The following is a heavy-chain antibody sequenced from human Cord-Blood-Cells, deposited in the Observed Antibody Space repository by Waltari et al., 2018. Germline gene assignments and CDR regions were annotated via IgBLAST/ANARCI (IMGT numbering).Heavy chain of an antibody. V-gene: IGHV4-59*01. CDR2: IYYSGST. CDR1: GGSISSYY. Sequence: QVQLQESGPGLVKPSETLSLTCTVSGGSISSYYWSGLRQPPGKGREWIGYIYYSGSTNYNPSLKSRVTISVDTSKNQFSLKLSSVTAADTAVYYCARSGVRTNYDFWSGYYHDAFDIWGQGTMVTVSS. CDR3: ARSGVRTNYDFWSGYYHDAFDI. D-gene: IGHD3-3*01. J-gene: IGHJ3*02.